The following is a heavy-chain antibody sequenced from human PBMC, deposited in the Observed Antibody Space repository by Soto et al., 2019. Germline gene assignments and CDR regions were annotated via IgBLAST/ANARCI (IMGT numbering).Heavy chain of an antibody. Sequence: SGPTLVNPTQTLTLTCTFSGFSLTTSGVGVGWIRQPPGKALEWLALIFWNDDERYSPSLNSRLTITKDTSKNQVVLTMTNMDPVDTATYYCVNSGYSHDTFGYWGRGTLVTVSS. CDR3: VNSGYSHDTFGY. V-gene: IGHV2-5*01. D-gene: IGHD5-18*01. CDR1: GFSLTTSGVG. CDR2: IFWNDDE. J-gene: IGHJ4*02.